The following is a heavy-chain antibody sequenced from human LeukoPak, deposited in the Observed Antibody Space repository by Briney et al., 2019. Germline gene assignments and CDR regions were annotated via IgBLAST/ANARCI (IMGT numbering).Heavy chain of an antibody. CDR3: AKRAAYSRSSLVLPFDAFDL. J-gene: IGHJ3*01. CDR1: GFTFSRSW. CDR2: INEDGSKK. V-gene: IGHV3-7*01. Sequence: GGSLRLSCAASGFTFSRSWMTWVRQAPGKGLEWVANINEDGSKKNYVDSVKGRFTISRDNAKNSLYLQMNSLRAEDTAVYYCAKRAAYSRSSLVLPFDAFDLWGQGTMVTVSS. D-gene: IGHD6-6*01.